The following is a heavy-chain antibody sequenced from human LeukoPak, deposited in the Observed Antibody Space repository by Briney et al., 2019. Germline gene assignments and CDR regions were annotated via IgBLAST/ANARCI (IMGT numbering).Heavy chain of an antibody. CDR3: ARHAGDCGGDCYSSPYYYYGMDV. Sequence: SETLSLTCTVSGGSISSSSYYWGWIRQPPGKGLEWIGSIYYSGSTYYNPSLKSRVTISVDTSKNQFSLKLSSVTAADTAVYYCARHAGDCGGDCYSSPYYYYGMDVWGQGTLVTVSS. CDR1: GGSISSSSYY. D-gene: IGHD2-21*02. J-gene: IGHJ6*02. CDR2: IYYSGST. V-gene: IGHV4-39*01.